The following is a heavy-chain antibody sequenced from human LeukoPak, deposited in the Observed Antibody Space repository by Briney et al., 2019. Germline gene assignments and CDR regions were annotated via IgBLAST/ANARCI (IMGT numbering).Heavy chain of an antibody. CDR1: GFTVSSNY. Sequence: GGSLRLSCAASGFTVSSNYMSWVRQAPGKGLEWVSVIYSGGSTYYADSVKGRFTISRDNSKNTLYLQMNSLRAEDTAVYYCAREDSYGDSLLGMDVWGQGTTVTVSS. D-gene: IGHD4-17*01. J-gene: IGHJ6*02. CDR2: IYSGGST. V-gene: IGHV3-66*01. CDR3: AREDSYGDSLLGMDV.